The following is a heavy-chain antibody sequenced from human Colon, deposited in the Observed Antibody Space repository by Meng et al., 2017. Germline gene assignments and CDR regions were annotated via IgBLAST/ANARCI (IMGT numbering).Heavy chain of an antibody. Sequence: QMQLGQSGAEVKKSGSSVKVSCKASGGTFTTYTYTWIRQAPGQGLEWVGGINPLTGTTKSTQRFQGRLTITADKTTNTVYMDLTSLRSDDTAVYFCARGAVDFDYWGQGTLVTVSS. CDR1: GGTFTTYT. D-gene: IGHD2-15*01. CDR3: ARGAVDFDY. J-gene: IGHJ4*02. CDR2: INPLTGTT. V-gene: IGHV1-69*06.